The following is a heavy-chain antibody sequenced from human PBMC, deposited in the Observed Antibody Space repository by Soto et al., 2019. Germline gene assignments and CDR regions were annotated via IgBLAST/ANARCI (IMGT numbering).Heavy chain of an antibody. Sequence: GGPLRLSCAASGVPFSNYAMTWVRQAPGKGLEWVSIISASGYSAYYGGAVKGRFTTSRDNSRSTLYLQMNGLRAEDTAVYYFPKGHLLWDPFDLCCEGTL. J-gene: IGHJ4*02. CDR1: GVPFSNYA. CDR2: ISASGYSA. V-gene: IGHV3-23*01. CDR3: PKGHLLWDPFDL. D-gene: IGHD3-16*01.